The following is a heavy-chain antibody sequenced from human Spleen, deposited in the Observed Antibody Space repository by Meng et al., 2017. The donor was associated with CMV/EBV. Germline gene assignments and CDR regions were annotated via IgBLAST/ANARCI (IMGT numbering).Heavy chain of an antibody. J-gene: IGHJ5*02. Sequence: ASVKVSCKASGYTFTSYGISWVRQAPGQGLEWMGWMNPNSGNTGYAQKFQGRVTMTRNTSISTAYMELSSLRSEDTAVYYCARGPQHQLQLNWFDPWGQGTLVTVSS. CDR1: GYTFTSYG. CDR2: MNPNSGNT. D-gene: IGHD2-2*01. CDR3: ARGPQHQLQLNWFDP. V-gene: IGHV1-8*02.